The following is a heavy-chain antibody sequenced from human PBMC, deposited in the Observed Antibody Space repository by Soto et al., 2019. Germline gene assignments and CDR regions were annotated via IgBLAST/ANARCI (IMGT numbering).Heavy chain of an antibody. D-gene: IGHD2-2*01. CDR1: GFTVSSYH. Sequence: GSLRLSCAASGFTVSSYHMSWVRQAPGKGLEWVSIIYSAGSADFADSVKGRFTISRDNSKNTLYLQMSSLRAEDTAVYYCAVVPAAHGHYGMDVWGQGTTVTVSS. J-gene: IGHJ6*02. CDR3: AVVPAAHGHYGMDV. V-gene: IGHV3-66*01. CDR2: IYSAGSA.